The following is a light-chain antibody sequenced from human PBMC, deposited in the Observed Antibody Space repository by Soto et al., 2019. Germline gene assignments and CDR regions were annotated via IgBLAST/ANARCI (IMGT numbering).Light chain of an antibody. J-gene: IGKJ2*01. CDR1: QRVSSY. CDR3: QYRRKLPPVYT. CDR2: DAT. Sequence: EIVLTQSPATLSLSPGERATVSCRASQRVSSYLALYQQKPGQARRLLIYDATNRATGLPVRFSGSGSGTDYTLTVSRLEPEDLAVYYCQYRRKLPPVYTLGKGTKLEIK. V-gene: IGKV3-11*01.